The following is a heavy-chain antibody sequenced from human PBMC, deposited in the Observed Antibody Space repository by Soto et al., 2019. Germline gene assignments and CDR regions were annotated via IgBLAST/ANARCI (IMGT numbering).Heavy chain of an antibody. CDR2: LIPIFGTP. Sequence: QVQLVQSGAEVKKPGSSAKVSCKASGGTFSNYAISWVRQAPGQGLEWMGGLIPIFGTPDYAQKFQGRVTITADGSTSTAYMELSSLRSEDTAVYYCASQLTGDSYYYGMDVWGQGTTVTVSS. CDR3: ASQLTGDSYYYGMDV. V-gene: IGHV1-69*12. CDR1: GGTFSNYA. J-gene: IGHJ6*02. D-gene: IGHD7-27*01.